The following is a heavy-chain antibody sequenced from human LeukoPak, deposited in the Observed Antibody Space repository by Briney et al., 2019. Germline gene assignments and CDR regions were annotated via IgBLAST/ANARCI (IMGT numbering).Heavy chain of an antibody. CDR2: ISGSGGST. V-gene: IGHV3-23*01. J-gene: IGHJ3*02. D-gene: IGHD5-24*01. CDR1: GFTFSSYA. Sequence: HPGGSLRLSCAASGFTFSSYAMSWVRQAPGKGLEWVSAISGSGGSTYYADSVKGRFTISRDNSKNTLYLQMNSLRAEDTAVYYCAKDLRPWLQTIDDAFDIWGQGTMVTVSS. CDR3: AKDLRPWLQTIDDAFDI.